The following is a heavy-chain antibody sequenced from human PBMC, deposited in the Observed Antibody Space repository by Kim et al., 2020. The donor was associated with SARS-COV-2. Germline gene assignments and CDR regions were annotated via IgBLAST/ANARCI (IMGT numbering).Heavy chain of an antibody. CDR2: ISSTNSYI. V-gene: IGHV3-21*01. CDR3: ARSLRGYTYGPIDY. J-gene: IGHJ4*02. D-gene: IGHD5-18*01. Sequence: GKRLEWVSSISSTNSYIYYADSVRGRFTISRDNAENSLYLQMNSLRVEDTAVYYCARSLRGYTYGPIDYWGQGTLVTVSS.